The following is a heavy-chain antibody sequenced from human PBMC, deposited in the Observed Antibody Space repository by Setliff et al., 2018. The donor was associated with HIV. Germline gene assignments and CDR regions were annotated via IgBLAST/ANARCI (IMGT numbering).Heavy chain of an antibody. J-gene: IGHJ6*03. CDR2: IYASGST. D-gene: IGHD3-10*01. Sequence: SETLSLTCTVSGGSISSGSYYWSWIRQPAGKGLEWIGHIYASGSTKYNPSLESRVTMSVDTSRTQFSLKLRSVTAADTAVYYCARVGASGVPSTMDYYYYMDVWGKGTTVTVSS. V-gene: IGHV4-61*09. CDR1: GGSISSGSYY. CDR3: ARVGASGVPSTMDYYYYMDV.